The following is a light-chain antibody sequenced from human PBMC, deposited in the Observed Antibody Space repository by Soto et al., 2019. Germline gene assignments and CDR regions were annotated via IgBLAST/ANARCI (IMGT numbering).Light chain of an antibody. J-gene: IGLJ1*01. CDR3: CSFAGSYYV. CDR1: SRDIEAYDY. V-gene: IGLV2-11*01. CDR2: EVN. Sequence: QSALTQPRSVSGSPGQSVALSCTGTSRDIEAYDYVSWYQQHPGKAPKLIISEVNKRPSGVSYRFSGSKSGNTASLTIPGLQGEDEADYYCCSFAGSYYVFGTGTKLTVL.